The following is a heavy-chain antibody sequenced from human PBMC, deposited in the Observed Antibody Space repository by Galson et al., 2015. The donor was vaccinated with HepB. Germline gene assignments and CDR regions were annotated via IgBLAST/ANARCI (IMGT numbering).Heavy chain of an antibody. CDR3: ARGFGESNNWFDP. CDR2: IYPGDSGA. V-gene: IGHV5-51*01. Sequence: QSGAEVKKPGESLKISCKGFGYRFTNYWIGWVRQMPGKGLEWMGIIYPGDSGARYSPSFQGQVTISADKSITTAYLQWSSLKASDTAMYYCARGFGESNNWFDPWGQGTLVAVSS. J-gene: IGHJ5*02. CDR1: GYRFTNYW. D-gene: IGHD3-10*01.